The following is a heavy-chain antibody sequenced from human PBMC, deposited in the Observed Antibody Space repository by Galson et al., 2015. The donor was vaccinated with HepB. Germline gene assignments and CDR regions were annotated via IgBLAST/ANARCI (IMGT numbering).Heavy chain of an antibody. V-gene: IGHV1-69*04. CDR2: IIPILGIA. J-gene: IGHJ4*02. CDR3: ARDRHVDSSSWYLRSGSPFDY. Sequence: SVKVSCKASGGTFSSYAISWVRQAPGQGLEWMGRIIPILGIANYAQKFQGRVTITADKSTSTAYMELSSLRSEDTAVYYCARDRHVDSSSWYLRSGSPFDYWGQGTLVTVSS. CDR1: GGTFSSYA. D-gene: IGHD6-13*01.